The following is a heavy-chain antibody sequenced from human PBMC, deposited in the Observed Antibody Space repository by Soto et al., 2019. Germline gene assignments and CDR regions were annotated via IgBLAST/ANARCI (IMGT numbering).Heavy chain of an antibody. Sequence: GGSLRLSCAASGFTFSSYAMSWVRQAPGKGLEWVSAISGSGGSTYYADSVKGRFTISRDNTKNTLYLQMNSLRAEDTAVYYCAKDRGGYSYGDSFDIWGQGTMVTVSS. J-gene: IGHJ3*02. CDR3: AKDRGGYSYGDSFDI. D-gene: IGHD5-18*01. CDR1: GFTFSSYA. V-gene: IGHV3-23*01. CDR2: ISGSGGST.